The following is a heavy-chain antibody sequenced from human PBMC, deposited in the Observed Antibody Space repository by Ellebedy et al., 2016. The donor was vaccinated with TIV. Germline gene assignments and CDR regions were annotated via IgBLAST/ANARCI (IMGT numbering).Heavy chain of an antibody. D-gene: IGHD3-10*01. CDR2: INHSGST. CDR1: GGSFSGYY. Sequence: SETLSLXXAVYGGSFSGYYWSWIRQPPGKGLEWIGEINHSGSTNYNPSLKSRVTISVDTSKNQFSLKLSSVTAADTAVYYCARGLTGRSKEPTTYYFDYWGQGTLVTVSS. J-gene: IGHJ4*02. CDR3: ARGLTGRSKEPTTYYFDY. V-gene: IGHV4-34*01.